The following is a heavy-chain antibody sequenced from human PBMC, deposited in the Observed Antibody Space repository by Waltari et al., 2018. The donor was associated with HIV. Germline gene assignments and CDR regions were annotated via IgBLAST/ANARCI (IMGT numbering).Heavy chain of an antibody. J-gene: IGHJ4*02. CDR2: SFSGGIT. D-gene: IGHD3-22*01. Sequence: EVQLVESGGGLVQPGGSLRLSCAASGLTVSNQYRIWVRQAPGTELEWLSVSFSGGITYYADSVKDRFTISRDDSKNTLFLQRNSRRAEDTAVYYCASYGNYYATSGVYAGDHWGQGTLVTVSS. CDR3: ASYGNYYATSGVYAGDH. CDR1: GLTVSNQY. V-gene: IGHV3-66*01.